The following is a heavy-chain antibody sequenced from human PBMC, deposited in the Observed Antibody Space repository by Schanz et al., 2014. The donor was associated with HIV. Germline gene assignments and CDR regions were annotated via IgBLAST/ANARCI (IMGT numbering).Heavy chain of an antibody. V-gene: IGHV3-23*01. CDR2: ISVRGENT. J-gene: IGHJ4*02. CDR1: GFNFKNCG. D-gene: IGHD3-16*01. CDR3: AQDGCDLPCFGY. Sequence: EGQLLESGGDLVQPGGSLRLSCAASGFNFKNCGMAWVPQAPGKGLEWVSTISVRGENTHYADSVMGRFTISRDDSKNTLYLQMNSLRAEDSATYYCAQDGCDLPCFGYWGQGTLATVSP.